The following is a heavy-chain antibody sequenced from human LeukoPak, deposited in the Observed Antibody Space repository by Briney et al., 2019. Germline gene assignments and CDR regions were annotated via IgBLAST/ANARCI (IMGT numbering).Heavy chain of an antibody. J-gene: IGHJ4*02. CDR2: IIPLLAIA. Sequence: SVKVSCKVSGYTLTELSMHWVRQAPGQGLEWMGRIIPLLAIANYAQKFQGRVTITADKSTSTAYMELSSLRSEDAALYYCARESREDGAYSFDYWGQGTLVTVSS. D-gene: IGHD5-24*01. CDR3: ARESREDGAYSFDY. CDR1: GYTLTELS. V-gene: IGHV1-69*04.